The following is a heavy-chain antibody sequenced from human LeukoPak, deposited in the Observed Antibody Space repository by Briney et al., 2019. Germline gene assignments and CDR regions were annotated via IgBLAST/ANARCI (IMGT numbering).Heavy chain of an antibody. D-gene: IGHD2-21*02. J-gene: IGHJ4*02. Sequence: GESLKISCKASGYSFTNYWIGWVRQMPGKGLEWMGIIYPGDSSTTYSPSFQGQVTISADKSISTAYLQWTSLKASDTAIYYCARQPLVRDCGGDCEFDYWGQGTRVSVSS. CDR1: GYSFTNYW. CDR3: ARQPLVRDCGGDCEFDY. CDR2: IYPGDSST. V-gene: IGHV5-51*01.